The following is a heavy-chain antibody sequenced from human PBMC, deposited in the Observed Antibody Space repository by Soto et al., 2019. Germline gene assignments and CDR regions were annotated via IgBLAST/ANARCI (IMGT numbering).Heavy chain of an antibody. J-gene: IGHJ4*01. V-gene: IGHV4-31*03. D-gene: IGHD1-26*01. CDR3: ARAGYSGSFYDY. CDR1: GGSISSGGYY. Sequence: SETLSLTCTVSGGSISSGGYYWSWIRQHPGKGLEWIGYIYYSGSTYYNPSLKSRVTISVDTSKNQFSLKLSSVTAADTAVYYCARAGYSGSFYDYWGQGTLVTVSS. CDR2: IYYSGST.